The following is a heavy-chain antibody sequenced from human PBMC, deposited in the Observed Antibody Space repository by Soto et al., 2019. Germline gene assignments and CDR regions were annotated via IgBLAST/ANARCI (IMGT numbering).Heavy chain of an antibody. Sequence: ASVKVSCKASGYTFASYGVSWVRQAPGQGLEWMGWISAYNGDTIYAQKLQGRVSLTTDAPTSTASMELRSLRSDDTAVYYCVRDQMIASNWFDPWGQGTLVTVSS. V-gene: IGHV1-18*01. D-gene: IGHD3-22*01. CDR1: GYTFASYG. CDR2: ISAYNGDT. CDR3: VRDQMIASNWFDP. J-gene: IGHJ5*02.